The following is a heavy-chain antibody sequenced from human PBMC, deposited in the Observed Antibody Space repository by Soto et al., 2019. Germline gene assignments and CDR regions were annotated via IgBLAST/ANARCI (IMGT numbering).Heavy chain of an antibody. Sequence: SEKLSLTSTGSGYSIRPSNQLGCRRQPPGKGLEWIGYIYYSGTTYYNPSLKSRVTMSVDTSKNKFSLKLTSLTALDTAVYYCARREIQGPIDYWGQGTLVTVS. CDR3: ARREIQGPIDY. J-gene: IGHJ4*02. CDR2: IYYSGTT. V-gene: IGHV4-28*01. CDR1: GYSIRPSNQ. D-gene: IGHD1-26*01.